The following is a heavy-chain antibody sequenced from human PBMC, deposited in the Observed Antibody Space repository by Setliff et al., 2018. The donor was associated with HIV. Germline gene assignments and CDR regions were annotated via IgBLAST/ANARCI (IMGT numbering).Heavy chain of an antibody. CDR3: ARETPNSGWYRKEGYYFDY. CDR2: ISGSGGNT. CDR1: GFTFSHYA. Sequence: GGSLRLSCVVSGFTFSHYAMSWVRQAPGKGLQWVSTISGSGGNTNYADSVKGRFTVSRDNSKNTLYLQMNSLRPEDTALYYCARETPNSGWYRKEGYYFDYWGQGTLVTVSS. V-gene: IGHV3-23*01. D-gene: IGHD6-19*01. J-gene: IGHJ4*02.